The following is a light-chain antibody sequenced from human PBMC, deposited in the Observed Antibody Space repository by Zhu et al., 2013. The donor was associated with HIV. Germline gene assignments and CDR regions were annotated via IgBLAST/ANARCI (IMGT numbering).Light chain of an antibody. J-gene: IGKJ2*01. CDR1: QSVDTW. Sequence: DIQMTQSPSTLSAFAGDRVTITCRASQSVDTWLAWYQQRPGKAPKLLIYGASSLQSGVSSRFRGSGSGTEFTLTVSSLQPEDFATYYCQQSYSIPYTFGQGTKLEIK. CDR2: GAS. CDR3: QQSYSIPYT. V-gene: IGKV1-5*01.